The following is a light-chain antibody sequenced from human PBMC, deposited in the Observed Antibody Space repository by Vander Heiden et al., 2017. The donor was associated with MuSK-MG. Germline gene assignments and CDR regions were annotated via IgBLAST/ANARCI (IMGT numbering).Light chain of an antibody. J-gene: IGLJ3*02. Sequence: SSELTQAPAVSVALGQTVRITCQGDSLRSYYASWYQQKPGQAPVLVIYGKNNRPSGIPDRFSGSSSGNTASLTITGAQAEDEADYYCNSRDSSGNRVFGGGTKLTVL. CDR1: SLRSYY. CDR2: GKN. V-gene: IGLV3-19*01. CDR3: NSRDSSGNRV.